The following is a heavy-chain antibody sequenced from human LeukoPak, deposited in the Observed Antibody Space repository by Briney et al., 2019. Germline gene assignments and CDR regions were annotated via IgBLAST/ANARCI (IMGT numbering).Heavy chain of an antibody. V-gene: IGHV1-2*02. CDR3: ARVTNYYDSSGYYYAYGY. CDR2: INPNSGGT. CDR1: GYTFTGYY. Sequence: ASVKVSCKASGYTFTGYYMHWVRQAPGQGLEWMGWINPNSGGTNYAQKFQGRVTMTGDTSISTAYMELSRLRSDDTAVYYCARVTNYYDSSGYYYAYGYWGQGTLVTVSS. J-gene: IGHJ4*02. D-gene: IGHD3-22*01.